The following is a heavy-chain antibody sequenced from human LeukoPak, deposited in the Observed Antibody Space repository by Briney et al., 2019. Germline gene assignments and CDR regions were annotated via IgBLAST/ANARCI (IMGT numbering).Heavy chain of an antibody. CDR3: ARGKGKRLLYPDY. J-gene: IGHJ4*02. D-gene: IGHD2-2*02. V-gene: IGHV1-18*01. CDR1: GYTFTSYG. Sequence: GASVKVSCKASGYTFTSYGVTWMRQTPGQGLEWMGWISGYNGNSDYAQKFQGRVTMTTDTSTSTAYMELRSLRSDDTAVYYCARGKGKRLLYPDYWGQGTLVTVSS. CDR2: ISGYNGNS.